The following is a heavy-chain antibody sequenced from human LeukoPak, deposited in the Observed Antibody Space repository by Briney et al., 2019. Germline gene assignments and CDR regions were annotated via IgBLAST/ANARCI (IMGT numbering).Heavy chain of an antibody. Sequence: PSETLSLTCTVSGGSISSSSYYWGWIRQPPGKGLEWIGSIYYSGSTYYNPSLKSRVTISVDTSKNQFSLKLSSVTAADTAVYYCARDSSGWLSFDYWGQGILVTVSS. D-gene: IGHD6-19*01. V-gene: IGHV4-39*07. CDR3: ARDSSGWLSFDY. CDR1: GGSISSSSYY. J-gene: IGHJ4*02. CDR2: IYYSGST.